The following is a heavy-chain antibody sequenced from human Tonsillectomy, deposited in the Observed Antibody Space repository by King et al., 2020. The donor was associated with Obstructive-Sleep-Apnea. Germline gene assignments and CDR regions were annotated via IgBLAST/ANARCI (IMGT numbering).Heavy chain of an antibody. J-gene: IGHJ6*02. Sequence: QLVQSGAEVKKPVASVKVSCKASGYTVTTYIHWVRQAPVQGLEWMGIINPTGGNSMHAHKFQGRVTMTSDTSTNTVYMELSSLRSEDTAVYYCARGRAATIYFYGMDVWGQGTTVTVSS. CDR3: ARGRAATIYFYGMDV. D-gene: IGHD3-3*01. CDR1: GYTVTTY. V-gene: IGHV1-46*01. CDR2: INPTGGNS.